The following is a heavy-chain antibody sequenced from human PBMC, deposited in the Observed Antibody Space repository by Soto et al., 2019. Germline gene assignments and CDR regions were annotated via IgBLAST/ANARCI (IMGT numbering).Heavy chain of an antibody. CDR2: IKSKTDGGTT. D-gene: IGHD4-17*01. Sequence: GGSLRLSCAASGFTFSDYYMDWVRQAPGKGLEWVGRIKSKTDGGTTDYAAPVKGRFTISRDDSKNTLYLQMNSLKTEDTAVYFCTTVSGDIHYYYYYGMDVWGQGTMVTVS. V-gene: IGHV3-15*07. CDR1: GFTFSDYY. J-gene: IGHJ6*02. CDR3: TTVSGDIHYYYYYGMDV.